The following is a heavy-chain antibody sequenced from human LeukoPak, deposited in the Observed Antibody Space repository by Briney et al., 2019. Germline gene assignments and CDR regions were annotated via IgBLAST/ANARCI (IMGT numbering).Heavy chain of an antibody. D-gene: IGHD3-22*01. CDR2: ISSSGNTR. Sequence: PGGSLRLSCSASGMMFSSYEMYWVRQAPGKGLEWVSDISSSGNTRNYADSVKGRFTISRDNAKKTLHLQMNSLRGDDTAIYYCASAMMGFDSSGYYTAAYFGHWGQGTRVTVSS. V-gene: IGHV3-48*03. J-gene: IGHJ4*02. CDR1: GMMFSSYE. CDR3: ASAMMGFDSSGYYTAAYFGH.